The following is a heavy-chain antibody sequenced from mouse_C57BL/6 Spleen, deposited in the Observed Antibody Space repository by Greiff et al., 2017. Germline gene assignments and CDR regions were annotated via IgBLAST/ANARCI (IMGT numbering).Heavy chain of an antibody. Sequence: QVQLKESGAELVKPGASVKLSCKASGYTFTEYTIHWVKQRSGQGLEWIGWFYPGSGSIKYNEKFKDKATLTADKSSSTVYMELSRLTSEDSAVXFCARHGEGDYGSSYEYFDVWGTGTTVTVSS. J-gene: IGHJ1*03. V-gene: IGHV1-62-2*01. CDR3: ARHGEGDYGSSYEYFDV. CDR2: FYPGSGSI. CDR1: GYTFTEYT. D-gene: IGHD1-1*01.